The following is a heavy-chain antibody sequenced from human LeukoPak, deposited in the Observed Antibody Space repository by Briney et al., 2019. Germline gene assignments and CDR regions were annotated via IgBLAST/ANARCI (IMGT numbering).Heavy chain of an antibody. Sequence: GGSLRLSCAASGFTVSSNYMSWVRQAPGKGLEWVSVIYSGGSTYYADSVKGRFTISRDNPKNTLYLQMNSLRAEDTAVYYCARDTRYYDIMTGLNRDDGMDVWGQGTTVTVSS. CDR3: ARDTRYYDIMTGLNRDDGMDV. J-gene: IGHJ6*02. D-gene: IGHD3-9*01. CDR2: IYSGGST. CDR1: GFTVSSNY. V-gene: IGHV3-66*01.